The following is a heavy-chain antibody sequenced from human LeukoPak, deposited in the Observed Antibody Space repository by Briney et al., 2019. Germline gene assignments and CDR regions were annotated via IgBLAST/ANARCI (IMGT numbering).Heavy chain of an antibody. CDR3: AHPTEYSSSWYGNWFDP. V-gene: IGHV3-21*04. CDR2: ISSSSDYI. CDR1: EFTFSSYS. D-gene: IGHD6-13*01. Sequence: GGSLRLSCAASEFTFSSYSMNWVRQAPGKGLEWVSSISSSSDYIYYADSVKGRFTISRDNAKNSLYLQMNSLRAEDTAVYYCAHPTEYSSSWYGNWFDPWGQGSLVTVSS. J-gene: IGHJ5*02.